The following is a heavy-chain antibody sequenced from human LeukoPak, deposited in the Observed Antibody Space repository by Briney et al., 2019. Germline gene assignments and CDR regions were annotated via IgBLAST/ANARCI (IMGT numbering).Heavy chain of an antibody. CDR1: GYTFTGYY. CDR2: INPNGGDT. V-gene: IGHV1-2*02. D-gene: IGHD3-10*01. CDR3: AVPGPYTEYFQH. Sequence: ASVKVSCKASGYTFTGYYMHWVRQAPGQGLQWMGWINPNGGDTNYAQKFQGRVTMTRDTSISTAYMELTRLRSDDTAVYYCAVPGPYTEYFQHWGQGTLVTVSS. J-gene: IGHJ1*01.